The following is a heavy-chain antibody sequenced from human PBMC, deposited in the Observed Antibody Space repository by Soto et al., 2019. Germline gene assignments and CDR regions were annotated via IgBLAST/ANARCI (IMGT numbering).Heavy chain of an antibody. V-gene: IGHV1-2*02. CDR3: ARDPIGGVAPYYFDY. CDR2: INPDTGGA. CDR1: GYTFTAYY. Sequence: QVQLVQSGAEVKKPGASVKVSCRAYGYTFTAYYLYWLRQTPGQGLEWLGGINPDTGGADIAPKFQGKITMTRDTSINTAYMQLPRLTSDDTAVYYWARDPIGGVAPYYFDYWGQGTLVTVSS. D-gene: IGHD2-15*01. J-gene: IGHJ4*02.